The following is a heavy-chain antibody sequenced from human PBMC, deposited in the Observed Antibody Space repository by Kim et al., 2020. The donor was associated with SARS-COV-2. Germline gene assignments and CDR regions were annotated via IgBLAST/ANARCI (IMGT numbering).Heavy chain of an antibody. CDR3: AREEWFGESGVDY. V-gene: IGHV4-59*01. D-gene: IGHD3-10*01. Sequence: YNPSLKSRVTTSVDTSKNQFSLKLSSVTAADTAVYYCAREEWFGESGVDYWGQGTLVTVSS. J-gene: IGHJ4*02.